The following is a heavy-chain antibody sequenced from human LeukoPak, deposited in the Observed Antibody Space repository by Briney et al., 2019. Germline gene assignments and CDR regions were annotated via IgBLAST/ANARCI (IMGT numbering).Heavy chain of an antibody. CDR1: GGSISYYY. J-gene: IGHJ4*02. V-gene: IGHV4-59*01. CDR2: IYYNGST. CDR3: ARKGGHFDH. D-gene: IGHD2-15*01. Sequence: SETLSLTCTVSGGSISYYYWSWIRQSPGKGLEWIGYIYYNGSTNYNPSLKSRVTISVDMSKNQFSLKVTSVTAADTAIYYCARKGGHFDHWGQGTLVTVSS.